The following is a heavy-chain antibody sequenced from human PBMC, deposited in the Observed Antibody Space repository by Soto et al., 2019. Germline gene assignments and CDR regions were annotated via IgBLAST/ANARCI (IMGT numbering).Heavy chain of an antibody. V-gene: IGHV1-3*01. CDR3: ARDDVGSAWPY. Sequence: ASVKVSCKPSGYSFIANAVHWVRQAPGQGLEWMGWINADNGNTKYSRKMQGRLTISRDTPASAVYMELTGLTSEDTAVYFCARDDVGSAWPYWGQGTLVTVSS. CDR2: INADNGNT. D-gene: IGHD6-19*01. CDR1: GYSFIANA. J-gene: IGHJ4*02.